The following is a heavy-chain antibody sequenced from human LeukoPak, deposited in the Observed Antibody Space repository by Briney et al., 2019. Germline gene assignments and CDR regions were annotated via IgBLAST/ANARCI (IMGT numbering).Heavy chain of an antibody. V-gene: IGHV4-39*01. Sequence: PSETLSLTCTVSGGSISSSSYYWGWLRQPPGKGLEWIGSIYYSGSTYYNPSLKSRVTISVDTSKNQFSLKLSSVTAADPAVYYCARLGAYSWYYFDCWGQGTLVTGSS. J-gene: IGHJ4*02. D-gene: IGHD6-13*01. CDR1: GGSISSSSYY. CDR2: IYYSGST. CDR3: ARLGAYSWYYFDC.